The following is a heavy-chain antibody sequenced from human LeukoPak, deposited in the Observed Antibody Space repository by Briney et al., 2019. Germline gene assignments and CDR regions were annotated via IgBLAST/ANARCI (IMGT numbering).Heavy chain of an antibody. CDR2: ISSSSSTI. D-gene: IGHD4-17*01. V-gene: IGHV3-48*02. J-gene: IGHJ5*02. Sequence: GGSLRLSCAASGFTFSSYSMNWVRQAPGKGLEWVSYISSSSSTIYYADSVKGRFTISRDNAKNSLYLQMNSLRDEDTAVYYCARDPEADYGDYHSNWFDPWGQGTLVTVSS. CDR3: ARDPEADYGDYHSNWFDP. CDR1: GFTFSSYS.